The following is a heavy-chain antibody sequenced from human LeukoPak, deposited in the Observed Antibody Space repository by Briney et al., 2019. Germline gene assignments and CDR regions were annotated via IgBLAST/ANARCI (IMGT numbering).Heavy chain of an antibody. D-gene: IGHD3-3*01. Sequence: GGSLRLSCAASGLTFSSYSMNWVRQAPGKGLEWVSSISSSSYIYYADSVKGRFTISRDNAKNSLYLQMNSLRAEDTAVYYCARSGWSGYSNDAFDIWGQGTMVTVSS. CDR2: ISSSSYI. CDR1: GLTFSSYS. V-gene: IGHV3-21*01. J-gene: IGHJ3*02. CDR3: ARSGWSGYSNDAFDI.